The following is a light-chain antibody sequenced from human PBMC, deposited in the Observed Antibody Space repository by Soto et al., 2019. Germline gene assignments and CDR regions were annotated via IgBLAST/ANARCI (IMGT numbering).Light chain of an antibody. Sequence: DIQMTQSPSSLSTSVGDRVTITFRTSQSVSTYLNWYQQRPGKAPKLLIYGASSLQSGVPSRFSGSGSGTDFTLTISSLQPEDFATYYCQQANSFPLTFGGGTKVDIK. CDR2: GAS. J-gene: IGKJ4*01. V-gene: IGKV1-39*01. CDR3: QQANSFPLT. CDR1: QSVSTY.